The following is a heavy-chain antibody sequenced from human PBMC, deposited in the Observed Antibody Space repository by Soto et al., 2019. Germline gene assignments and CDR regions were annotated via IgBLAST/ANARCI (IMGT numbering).Heavy chain of an antibody. CDR3: ARRVVVDGSGRGDWFDY. J-gene: IGHJ5*01. Sequence: PGESLKISCKGSGYSFTDYWIVWIRQMPGKGLEGMGIIDPGDSDTRYSPSFQGQVAISVDKSINTACLQWSRLKASDTAMYYCARRVVVDGSGRGDWFDYWGQGTLVTVS. CDR2: IDPGDSDT. V-gene: IGHV5-51*01. D-gene: IGHD2-15*01. CDR1: GYSFTDYW.